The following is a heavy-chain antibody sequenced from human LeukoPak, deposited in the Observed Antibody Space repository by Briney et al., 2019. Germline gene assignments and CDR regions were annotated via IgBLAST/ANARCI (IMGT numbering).Heavy chain of an antibody. CDR3: ASFSKRGTKYSSSWYWFDP. Sequence: GGSLRLSCAASGFTASSNYMSWVRQAPGKGLEWVSVIYSGGSTYYADSVKGRFTISRDNSKNTLYLQMNSLRAEDTAVYYCASFSKRGTKYSSSWYWFDPWGQGTLVTVSS. V-gene: IGHV3-66*01. CDR1: GFTASSNY. J-gene: IGHJ5*02. D-gene: IGHD6-13*01. CDR2: IYSGGST.